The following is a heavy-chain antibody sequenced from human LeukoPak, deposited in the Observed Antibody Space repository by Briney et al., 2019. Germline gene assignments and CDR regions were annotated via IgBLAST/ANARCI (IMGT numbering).Heavy chain of an antibody. V-gene: IGHV5-51*01. Sequence: GESLKISCQGSGYRFISYWIGWVRQMPGKGLEWMGIIYPGDSDTRYSPSFQGQVTISADKSISTAYLQWSSLKASDTAMYYCARRRDLYSGSYYPFDYWGQGTLVTVSS. CDR3: ARRRDLYSGSYYPFDY. J-gene: IGHJ4*02. D-gene: IGHD1-26*01. CDR2: IYPGDSDT. CDR1: GYRFISYW.